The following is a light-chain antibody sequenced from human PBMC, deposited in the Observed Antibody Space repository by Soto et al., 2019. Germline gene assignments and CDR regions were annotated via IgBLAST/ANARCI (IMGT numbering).Light chain of an antibody. Sequence: EIVMTQSPATLSVSQGERATLSCRASQSVSSNLAWYQQKPGQAPRLLIYGASTRATGIPARFSGSGSGTEFTLTISSLQSEDFAVYYCKQYNNWPLTFGGGTKVDIK. CDR1: QSVSSN. V-gene: IGKV3-15*01. J-gene: IGKJ4*01. CDR3: KQYNNWPLT. CDR2: GAS.